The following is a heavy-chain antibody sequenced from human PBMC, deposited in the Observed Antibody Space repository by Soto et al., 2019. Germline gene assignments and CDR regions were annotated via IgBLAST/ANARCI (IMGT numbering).Heavy chain of an antibody. V-gene: IGHV3-21*01. CDR2: ISGSSNHI. CDR1: GFTFSSYS. D-gene: IGHD2-15*01. J-gene: IGHJ6*02. Sequence: GGSLRLSCAVSGFTFSSYSMNWVRQAPGKGLEWVSSISGSSNHIYYADSVKGRFTISRDNAKNSLYLQMNSLRAEDTAVYYCASCGGGGCLQNYGMDVWGQGTTVTVSS. CDR3: ASCGGGGCLQNYGMDV.